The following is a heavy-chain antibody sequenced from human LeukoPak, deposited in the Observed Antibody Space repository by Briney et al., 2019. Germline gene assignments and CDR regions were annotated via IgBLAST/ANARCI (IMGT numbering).Heavy chain of an antibody. CDR3: ARDHSERYFDWPNWFDP. Sequence: SETLSLTCTVSGGSISSYYWSWIRQPPGKGLEWIGYIYYSGSTNYNPSLKSRVTISVDTSKNQFSLKLSSVTAADTAVYYCARDHSERYFDWPNWFDPWGQGTLVTVSS. CDR2: IYYSGST. CDR1: GGSISSYY. D-gene: IGHD3-9*01. V-gene: IGHV4-59*01. J-gene: IGHJ5*02.